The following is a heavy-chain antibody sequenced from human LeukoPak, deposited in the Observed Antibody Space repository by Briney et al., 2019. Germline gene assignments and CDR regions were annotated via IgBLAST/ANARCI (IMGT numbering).Heavy chain of an antibody. CDR3: ARSPTVTTLNWFDP. CDR2: IWYDGSNK. CDR1: GFIFSSYP. V-gene: IGHV3-33*08. J-gene: IGHJ5*02. D-gene: IGHD4-17*01. Sequence: GGSLRLSCAASGFIFSSYPLNWVRQAPGKGLEWVALIWYDGSNKYYAESVKGRFTISRDNSKNTLYLQMNSLRAEDTAVYYCARSPTVTTLNWFDPWGQGTLVTVSS.